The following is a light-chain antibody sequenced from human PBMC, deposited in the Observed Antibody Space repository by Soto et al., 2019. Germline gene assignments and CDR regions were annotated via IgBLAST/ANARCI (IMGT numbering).Light chain of an antibody. CDR1: QSVTTH. Sequence: MTNSPASLSASVGDTVTITRRASQSVTTHLNWYQQKPGRAPNLLIYAASTLQTGVPSRFSGSGSGTDFTLTISRLQPEDLATYYCQQSYKITRTFCPGTKVDI. J-gene: IGKJ3*01. CDR3: QQSYKITRT. V-gene: IGKV1-39*01. CDR2: AAS.